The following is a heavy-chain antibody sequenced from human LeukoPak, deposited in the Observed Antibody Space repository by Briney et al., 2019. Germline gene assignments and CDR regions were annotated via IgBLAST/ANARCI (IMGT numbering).Heavy chain of an antibody. CDR1: GFTFDDYA. CDR2: ISWNSGSI. J-gene: IGHJ4*02. CDR3: AKDIGRLRLGELSFYYFDY. Sequence: GGSLRLSCAASGFTFDDYAMHWVRQAPGKGLEWGSGISWNSGSIGYADSVKGRFTISRDNAKNSLYLQMNSLRAEDTALYYCAKDIGRLRLGELSFYYFDYWGQGTLVTVSS. D-gene: IGHD3-16*02. V-gene: IGHV3-9*01.